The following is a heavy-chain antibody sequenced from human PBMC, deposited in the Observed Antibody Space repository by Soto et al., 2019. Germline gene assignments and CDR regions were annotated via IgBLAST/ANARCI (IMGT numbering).Heavy chain of an antibody. CDR3: ATPHDSSGYYPFQH. CDR1: GFIFSSYA. J-gene: IGHJ1*01. V-gene: IGHV3-23*01. D-gene: IGHD3-22*01. Sequence: EVQLLESGGGLVQPGGSLRLSCAASGFIFSSYAMSWVRQAPGKGLEWVSAISGSGGSTYYADSVKGRFTISRDNSKNTLYLQMNSLRAEDTAVYYCATPHDSSGYYPFQHWGQGTLVTVSS. CDR2: ISGSGGST.